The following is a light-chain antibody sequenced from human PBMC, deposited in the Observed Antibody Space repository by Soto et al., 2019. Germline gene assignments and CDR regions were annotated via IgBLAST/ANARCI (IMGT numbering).Light chain of an antibody. CDR1: SSDVGGYNY. Sequence: VLTQPPSASGSPGQSVTISCTGTSSDVGGYNYVSWYQQHPGKAPKLMIYEVSKRPSGVPDRFSGSKSGNTASLTVSGLQAEDEADYYCSSYAGSNNLGVFGTGTKLTVL. V-gene: IGLV2-8*01. CDR2: EVS. J-gene: IGLJ1*01. CDR3: SSYAGSNNLGV.